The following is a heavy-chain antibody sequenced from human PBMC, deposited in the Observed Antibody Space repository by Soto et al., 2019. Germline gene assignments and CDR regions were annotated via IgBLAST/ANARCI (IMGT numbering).Heavy chain of an antibody. D-gene: IGHD4-17*01. Sequence: ASVRVSCKASADTFTGYTVTWVRQAPGQGLDWMGRIIAGNGSTNFSQKLQDRVTISRDTSTSTAYMELSSLTSEDTAVYYCASSYGNYALIDYYYYSMDVWGQGTTVTVSS. CDR3: ASSYGNYALIDYYYYSMDV. J-gene: IGHJ6*02. CDR2: IIAGNGST. V-gene: IGHV1-3*01. CDR1: ADTFTGYT.